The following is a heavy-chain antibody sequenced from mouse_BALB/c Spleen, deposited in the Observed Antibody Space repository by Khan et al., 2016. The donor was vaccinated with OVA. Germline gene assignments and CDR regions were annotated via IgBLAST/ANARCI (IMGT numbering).Heavy chain of an antibody. CDR3: ARGYFGNYEFVY. CDR1: GYTFTSYW. D-gene: IGHD2-1*01. CDR2: IFPGTGTT. V-gene: IGHV1S132*01. J-gene: IGHJ3*01. Sequence: QVQLQQSGTELVKPGASVKLSCKTSGYTFTSYWIQWVKQRPGQGLGWIGQIFPGTGTTYYNENFKGKATLTVNTSSSTASMQLSSLTSEDSAVYVGARGYFGNYEFVYWGRGTLVTVSP.